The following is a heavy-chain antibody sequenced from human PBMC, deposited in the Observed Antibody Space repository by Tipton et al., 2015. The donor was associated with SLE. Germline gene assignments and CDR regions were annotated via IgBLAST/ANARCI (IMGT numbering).Heavy chain of an antibody. Sequence: GLVKPSETLSLTCTVSGDSISSHYWTWIRQPPGKGLEWIGYIHDSGSTNYNPSLKSRVTISADTSKNQFSLKLSSVTAADTALYFCASCVPHIFDQWGQGTLVTVSS. J-gene: IGHJ4*02. D-gene: IGHD5/OR15-5a*01. V-gene: IGHV4-59*11. CDR3: ASCVPHIFDQ. CDR1: GDSISSHY. CDR2: IHDSGST.